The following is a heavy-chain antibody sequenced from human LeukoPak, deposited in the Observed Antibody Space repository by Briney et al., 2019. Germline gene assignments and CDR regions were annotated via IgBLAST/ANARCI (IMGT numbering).Heavy chain of an antibody. CDR2: INTDGSST. CDR3: ARDRGSTTMVRGVNHY. Sequence: GGSLRLSCAASGFTFSSYWMHWVRQAPGKGLVWVSRINTDGSSTSYADSVKGRFTISRDNTRNSLSLQMNDLRAEDTAVYYCARDRGSTTMVRGVNHYWGHGTLVTVSS. CDR1: GFTFSSYW. J-gene: IGHJ4*01. D-gene: IGHD3-10*01. V-gene: IGHV3-74*01.